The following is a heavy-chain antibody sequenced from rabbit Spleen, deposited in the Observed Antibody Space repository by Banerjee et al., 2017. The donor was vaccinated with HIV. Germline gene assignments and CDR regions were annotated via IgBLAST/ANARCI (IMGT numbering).Heavy chain of an antibody. CDR3: ARDSGSNPYIDVYFNL. V-gene: IGHV1S45*01. D-gene: IGHD4-2*01. CDR2: INAITGKA. J-gene: IGHJ4*01. CDR1: GFSFSNKAV. Sequence: QEQLVESGGGLVQPGGSLKLSCTASGFSFSNKAVMCWVRQAPGKGLEWIACINAITGKAVYASWAKGRFTFSKTSSTTVTLQMTSLTAADTATYFCARDSGSNPYIDVYFNLWGPGTLVTVS.